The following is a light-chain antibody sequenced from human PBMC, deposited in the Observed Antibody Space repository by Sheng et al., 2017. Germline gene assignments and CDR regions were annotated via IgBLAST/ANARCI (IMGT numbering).Light chain of an antibody. J-gene: IGKJ2*01. CDR3: QQYQSYPHT. V-gene: IGKV1-5*03. CDR2: KAS. CDR1: QDIGSF. Sequence: IQLTQSPASLSASVGDRVTITCRASQDIGSFLAWFQQKPGKAPKLLIYKASALESGVPSRFSGSGSRTEFTLTISSLQPDDFATYYCQQYQSYPHTFGQGTKLEI.